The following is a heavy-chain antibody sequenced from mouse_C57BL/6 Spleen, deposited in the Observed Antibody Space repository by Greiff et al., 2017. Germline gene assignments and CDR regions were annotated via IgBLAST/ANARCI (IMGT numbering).Heavy chain of an antibody. CDR1: GFTFSSYA. V-gene: IGHV5-4*01. CDR3: ARDKSKLALFDY. CDR2: ISDGGSYT. J-gene: IGHJ2*01. D-gene: IGHD4-1*01. Sequence: EVQGVESGGGLVKPGGSLQLSCAASGFTFSSYAMSWVRQTPEKRLGWVATISDGGSYTYYPDNVKGRFTISRDNAKNNLYLQMSHLKSEDTAMYYCARDKSKLALFDYWGQGTTLTVSS.